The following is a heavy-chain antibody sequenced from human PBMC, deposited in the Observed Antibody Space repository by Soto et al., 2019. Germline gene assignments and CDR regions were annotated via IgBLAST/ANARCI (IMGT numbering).Heavy chain of an antibody. CDR3: AKPPESSSTFYYYGLDV. Sequence: VQLLESGGGLVQPGGSLRLSCAASGFAFSSYAMTWVRQAPGKGLEWVSALSCSGATTYYADSVKGRFTISRDNSKNTLSLEMNSLRAEDTAVYYCAKPPESSSTFYYYGLDVWGQGTTVTVSS. D-gene: IGHD2-2*01. CDR2: LSCSGATT. V-gene: IGHV3-23*01. CDR1: GFAFSSYA. J-gene: IGHJ6*02.